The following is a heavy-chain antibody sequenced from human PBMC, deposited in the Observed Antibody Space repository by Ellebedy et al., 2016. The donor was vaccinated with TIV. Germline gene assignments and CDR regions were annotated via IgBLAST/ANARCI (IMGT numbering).Heavy chain of an antibody. Sequence: ASVKVSXXASGYTFTGYYMHWVRQAPGQGLEWMGWINPNSGGTNYAQKFQGRVTMTRDTSISTAYMELSRLRSDDTAVYYCARDLSSSSWYLDWFDPWGQGTLVTVSS. D-gene: IGHD6-13*01. CDR1: GYTFTGYY. J-gene: IGHJ5*02. CDR2: INPNSGGT. CDR3: ARDLSSSSWYLDWFDP. V-gene: IGHV1-2*02.